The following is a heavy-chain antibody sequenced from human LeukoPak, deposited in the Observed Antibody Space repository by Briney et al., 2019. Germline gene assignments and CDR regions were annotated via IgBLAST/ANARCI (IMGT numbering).Heavy chain of an antibody. CDR3: ARHPAYSGSYYGWFDP. CDR1: GYSFTSYW. D-gene: IGHD1-26*01. Sequence: GESLKISCKGSGYSFTSYWIGWVRQMPGKGLEWMGIIYPGDSDTRYSPSFQGQVTISADKSISTAYLQWSSLKASDTAMYYCARHPAYSGSYYGWFDPWGQGTLVTVSS. CDR2: IYPGDSDT. J-gene: IGHJ5*02. V-gene: IGHV5-51*01.